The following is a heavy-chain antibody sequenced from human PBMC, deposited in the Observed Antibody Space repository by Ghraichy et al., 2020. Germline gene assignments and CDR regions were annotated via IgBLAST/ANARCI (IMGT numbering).Heavy chain of an antibody. CDR1: GFTFSDYY. J-gene: IGHJ6*02. D-gene: IGHD3-22*01. V-gene: IGHV3-11*01. CDR2: ISSSGSTI. CDR3: ARDLPLHYYDSSGYYNYGMDV. Sequence: GGSLRLSCAASGFTFSDYYMSWIRQAPGKGLEWVSYISSSGSTIYYADSVKGRFTISRDNAKNSLYLQMNSLRAEDTAVYYCARDLPLHYYDSSGYYNYGMDVWGQGTTVTVSS.